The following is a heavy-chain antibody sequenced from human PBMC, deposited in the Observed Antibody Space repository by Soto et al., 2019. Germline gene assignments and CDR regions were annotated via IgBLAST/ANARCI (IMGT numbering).Heavy chain of an antibody. J-gene: IGHJ4*02. CDR2: VYIGGNT. CDR3: AGSVGGGFDY. D-gene: IGHD3-16*01. V-gene: IGHV3-66*01. CDR1: GFTVSSNY. Sequence: EVQLVESGGGLVQPGGPLRLSCAASGFTVSSNYMSWVRQAPGKGLEWVSVVYIGGNTYYAESVEDRFTISRDNLQNMLYLQKNTVGDEDTAVYSCAGSVGGGFDYWGQGTLVTVSS.